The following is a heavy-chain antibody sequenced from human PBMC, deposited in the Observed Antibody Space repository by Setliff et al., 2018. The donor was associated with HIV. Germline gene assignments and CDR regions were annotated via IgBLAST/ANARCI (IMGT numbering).Heavy chain of an antibody. D-gene: IGHD2-15*01. CDR3: ARGHCSGGSCSPFGY. CDR2: FDPEDGET. V-gene: IGHV1-24*01. CDR1: GYTLTELS. J-gene: IGHJ4*02. Sequence: ASVKVSCKVSGYTLTELSMHWVRQAPGKGLEWMGGFDPEDGETIYAQKFQGRVTMTRNTSISTAYMELSSLRSEDTAVYYCARGHCSGGSCSPFGYWGQGTLVTVSS.